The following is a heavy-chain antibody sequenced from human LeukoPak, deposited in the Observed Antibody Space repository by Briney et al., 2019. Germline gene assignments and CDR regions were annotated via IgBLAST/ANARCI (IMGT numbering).Heavy chain of an antibody. CDR2: IYSGGST. CDR1: GFTFSSNY. V-gene: IGHV3-66*01. J-gene: IGHJ1*01. CDR3: ARDGGGYDSSGYYYREYFQH. Sequence: GGSLRLACAAAGFTFSSNYMSWVRQAPGGGLEWVSVIYSGGSTYYADSVKGRFTISRDNSKTARYLQMNSLRAEDTAVYYCARDGGGYDSSGYYYREYFQHWGQGTLVTVSS. D-gene: IGHD3-22*01.